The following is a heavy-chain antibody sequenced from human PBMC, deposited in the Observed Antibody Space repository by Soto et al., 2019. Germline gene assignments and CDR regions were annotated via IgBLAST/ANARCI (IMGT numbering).Heavy chain of an antibody. V-gene: IGHV3-33*05. CDR3: ARWGTTGGLDV. CDR2: TSYDGSNN. CDR1: GFTFRSYV. J-gene: IGHJ4*02. Sequence: QVQLVESGGGVVQPGTSLRLSCVGSGFTFRSYVIHWVRQAPGKGLEWVALTSYDGSNNFYGDSVKGRFTISRDNSRNTVELPMDSLRLEDTSIYYCARWGTTGGLDVWGQGTLVSVSS. D-gene: IGHD3-16*01.